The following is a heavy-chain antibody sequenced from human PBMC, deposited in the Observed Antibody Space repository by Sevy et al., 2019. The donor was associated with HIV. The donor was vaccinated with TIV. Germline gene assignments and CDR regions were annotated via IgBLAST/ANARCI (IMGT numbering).Heavy chain of an antibody. Sequence: ASVKVSCKASGYTFTTYNIVWVRQAPGQGLEWLAWMSPYNGNKNYAQRVQGRVTMTTDTFTDTAFLELRSLKFDDTAVYYCARGSSSWYDYWGQGTVVTVSS. D-gene: IGHD2-2*01. CDR1: GYTFTTYN. CDR2: MSPYNGNK. CDR3: ARGSSSWYDY. J-gene: IGHJ4*02. V-gene: IGHV1-18*01.